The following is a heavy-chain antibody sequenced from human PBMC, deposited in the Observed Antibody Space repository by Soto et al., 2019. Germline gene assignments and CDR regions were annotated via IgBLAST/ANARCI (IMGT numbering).Heavy chain of an antibody. CDR2: ISSSSSYT. CDR1: GFTFSDYY. Sequence: PGGSLRLSCAASGFTFSDYYMSWIRQAPGKGLEWVSYISSSSSYTNYADSVKGRFTISRDNAKNSLYLQMNSLRAEDTAVYYCARDVLLWFGELLPQSYFDYWGQGT. D-gene: IGHD3-10*01. V-gene: IGHV3-11*05. CDR3: ARDVLLWFGELLPQSYFDY. J-gene: IGHJ4*02.